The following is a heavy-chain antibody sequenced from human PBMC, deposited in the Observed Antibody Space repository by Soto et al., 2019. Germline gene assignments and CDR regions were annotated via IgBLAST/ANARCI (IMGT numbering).Heavy chain of an antibody. D-gene: IGHD3-22*01. CDR3: SRSMIVVVIPTFYYDGMDV. Sequence: SVKVSCKASGRTFSSYAISWVRQAPGQGLEWMGGIIPIFGTANYAQKFQGRVTITADESTSTAYMELSSLISEDTAVYYCSRSMIVVVIPTFYYDGMDVWGQGTTVTVSS. V-gene: IGHV1-69*13. CDR1: GRTFSSYA. CDR2: IIPIFGTA. J-gene: IGHJ6*02.